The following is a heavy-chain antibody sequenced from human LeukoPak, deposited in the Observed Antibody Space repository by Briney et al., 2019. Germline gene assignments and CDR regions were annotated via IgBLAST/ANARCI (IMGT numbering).Heavy chain of an antibody. D-gene: IGHD6-13*01. Sequence: SETLSLTCAVSGGSISSGGYSWNWIRQPPVKGLEWIGYIYYSGSTYYNPSLKSRVTISVDTSKNQFSLKLSSVTAADTAVYYCARTPTDRSSSRYYFDYWGQGTLVTVSS. V-gene: IGHV4-30-4*07. J-gene: IGHJ4*02. CDR1: GGSISSGGYS. CDR3: ARTPTDRSSSRYYFDY. CDR2: IYYSGST.